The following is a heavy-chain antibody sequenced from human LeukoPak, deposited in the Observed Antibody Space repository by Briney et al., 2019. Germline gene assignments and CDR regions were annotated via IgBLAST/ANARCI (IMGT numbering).Heavy chain of an antibody. J-gene: IGHJ4*02. V-gene: IGHV1-46*01. CDR1: GGTFTSYY. CDR2: INPSGGST. D-gene: IGHD3-22*01. CDR3: ARDSSDRIVVAKSTPLYYFDY. Sequence: PGASVKVSCKASGGTFTSYYMHWVRQAPGQGLEWMGIINPSGGSTSYAQKFQGRVTMTRDMSTSTVYMELSSLRSEDTAVYYCARDSSDRIVVAKSTPLYYFDYWGQGTLVTVSS.